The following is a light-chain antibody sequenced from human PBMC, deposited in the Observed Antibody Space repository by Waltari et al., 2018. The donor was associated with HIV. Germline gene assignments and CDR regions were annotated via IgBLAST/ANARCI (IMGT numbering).Light chain of an antibody. CDR3: QQSYSTRLT. CDR1: QSISSN. Sequence: DIQMTQSPSSLSASVGDRVTLTCRASQSISSNLNWYQQKPVRAPKLLIYAASSLQSAVPSRFSGSGSGTDFTLTISSLQPEDFATYYCQQSYSTRLTFGQGTKVEIK. CDR2: AAS. J-gene: IGKJ1*01. V-gene: IGKV1-39*01.